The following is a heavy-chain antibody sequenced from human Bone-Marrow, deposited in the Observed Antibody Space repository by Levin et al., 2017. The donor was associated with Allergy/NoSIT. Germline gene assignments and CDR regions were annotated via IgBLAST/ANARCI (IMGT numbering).Heavy chain of an antibody. Sequence: LETLSLTCTVSGGSISTGNYYWGWIRQPPGKGLEWIGSIHYSGSTYYNPSLKSRVTVSVDTSKNQFSLRLTSVTAADTAVYYCARLNYTDSLNFHGMDVWGQGTTVTVSS. CDR3: ARLNYTDSLNFHGMDV. D-gene: IGHD4-17*01. CDR2: IHYSGST. CDR1: GGSISTGNYY. V-gene: IGHV4-39*01. J-gene: IGHJ6*02.